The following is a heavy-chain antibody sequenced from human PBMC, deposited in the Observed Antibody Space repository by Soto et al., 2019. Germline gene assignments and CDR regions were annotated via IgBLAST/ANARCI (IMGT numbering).Heavy chain of an antibody. J-gene: IGHJ4*02. V-gene: IGHV4-59*01. Sequence: SETLSLTCTVSGGSISSYYWSWIRQPPGKGLEWIGYIYYSGSTNYNPSLKSRVTISVDTSKNQFSLKLSSVTAADTAVYYCARVRTITMVRGVIIYYFDYWGQGTLVTVS. CDR2: IYYSGST. CDR1: GGSISSYY. CDR3: ARVRTITMVRGVIIYYFDY. D-gene: IGHD3-10*01.